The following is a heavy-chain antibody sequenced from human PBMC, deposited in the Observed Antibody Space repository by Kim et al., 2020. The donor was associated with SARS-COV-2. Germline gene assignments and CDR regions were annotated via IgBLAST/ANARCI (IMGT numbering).Heavy chain of an antibody. CDR3: ARKGGGFHSLDF. CDR2: ISDSARTT. D-gene: IGHD5-12*01. J-gene: IGHJ4*02. Sequence: GGSLRLSCSASGFTFSSYEMNWVRQAPGKGLEWLAYISDSARTTYYEDSVRGRFTISRDNDKNTVDLLLNTLRADDTAIYFCARKGGGFHSLDFWGQGT. CDR1: GFTFSSYE. V-gene: IGHV3-48*03.